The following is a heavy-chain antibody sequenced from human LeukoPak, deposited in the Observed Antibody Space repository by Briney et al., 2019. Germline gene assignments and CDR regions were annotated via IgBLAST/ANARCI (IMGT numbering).Heavy chain of an antibody. V-gene: IGHV4-34*01. D-gene: IGHD1-26*01. CDR2: INHSGST. J-gene: IGHJ5*02. Sequence: PSETLSLTCAVYGGSFSGYYWSWIRQPPGKGLEWIGEINHSGSTNYNPSLKSRVTISVDTSKNQFSLKLSSVTAADTAVYYCARGGSYYTPEYNWFDPWGQGTLVTVSS. CDR3: ARGGSYYTPEYNWFDP. CDR1: GGSFSGYY.